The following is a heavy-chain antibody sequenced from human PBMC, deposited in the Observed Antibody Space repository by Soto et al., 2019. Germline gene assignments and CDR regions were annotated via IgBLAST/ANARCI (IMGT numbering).Heavy chain of an antibody. CDR2: IIPILGIA. V-gene: IGHV1-69*02. CDR1: GGTFSSYT. CDR3: ASLAAAGSYYYYGMDV. Sequence: ASVKVSCKASGGTFSSYTISWVRQAPGQGLEWMGRIIPILGIANYAQKFQGRVTITADKSTSTAYMELSSLRSEDTAVYYCASLAAAGSYYYYGMDVWGQGTTVTVSS. D-gene: IGHD6-13*01. J-gene: IGHJ6*02.